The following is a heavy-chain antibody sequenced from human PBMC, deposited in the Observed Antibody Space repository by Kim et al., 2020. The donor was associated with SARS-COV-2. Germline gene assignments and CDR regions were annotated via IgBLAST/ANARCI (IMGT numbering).Heavy chain of an antibody. J-gene: IGHJ2*01. CDR2: IYYSGST. V-gene: IGHV4-59*01. CDR1: GGSISSYY. CDR3: ARDHREWLEYTANWYFDL. Sequence: SETLSLTCTVSGGSISSYYWSWIRQPPGKGLEWIGYIYYSGSTNYNPSLKSRVTISVDTSKHQFSLKLSSVTAADTAVYYWARDHREWLEYTANWYFDLWGRGTLVTVSS. D-gene: IGHD3-3*01.